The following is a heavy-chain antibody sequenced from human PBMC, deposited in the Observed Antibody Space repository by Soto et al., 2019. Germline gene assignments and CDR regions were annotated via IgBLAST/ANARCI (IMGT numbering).Heavy chain of an antibody. CDR3: ARDEYQLLIYYYYGVDV. Sequence: LRLSCAASGFTFSSYAMHWVRQAPGKGLEWVAVISYDGSNKYYADSVKGRFTISRDNSKNTLYLQMNSLRAEDTAVYYCARDEYQLLIYYYYGVDVWGQGTTVTVSS. J-gene: IGHJ6*02. CDR2: ISYDGSNK. V-gene: IGHV3-30-3*01. CDR1: GFTFSSYA. D-gene: IGHD2-2*01.